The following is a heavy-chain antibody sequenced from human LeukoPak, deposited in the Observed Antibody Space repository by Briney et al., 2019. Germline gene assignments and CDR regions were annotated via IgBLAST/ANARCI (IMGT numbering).Heavy chain of an antibody. D-gene: IGHD1-26*01. CDR2: INHSGST. Sequence: SETLSLTCAVYGGSFSGYYWSWIRQPPGKGLEWIGEINHSGSTNYNPSLKSRVTISVDTSKNQFSLKLSPVTAADTAVYYCARYGSYYFYYYYYMDVWGKGTTVTVSS. V-gene: IGHV4-34*01. CDR3: ARYGSYYFYYYYYMDV. J-gene: IGHJ6*03. CDR1: GGSFSGYY.